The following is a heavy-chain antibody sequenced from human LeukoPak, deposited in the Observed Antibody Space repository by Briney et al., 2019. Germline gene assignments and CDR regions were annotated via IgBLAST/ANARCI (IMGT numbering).Heavy chain of an antibody. J-gene: IGHJ4*02. D-gene: IGHD6-13*01. CDR3: ARDPSNTSGWSPYFDY. CDR1: GYTFTSYG. V-gene: IGHV1-18*04. CDR2: ISAYNRDT. Sequence: ASVKVSCKAPGYTFTSYGISWVRQAPGQGIEWMGWISAYNRDTKYAQNFQGRVTFITESSTNTDYMELRSLRSDDTAVYYCARDPSNTSGWSPYFDYWGQGTLVTVSA.